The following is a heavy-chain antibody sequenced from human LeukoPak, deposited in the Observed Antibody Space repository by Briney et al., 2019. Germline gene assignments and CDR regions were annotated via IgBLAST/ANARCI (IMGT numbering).Heavy chain of an antibody. CDR2: ISWNSGSI. V-gene: IGHV3-9*01. CDR3: ARDGGDTAMAIPYYFDY. D-gene: IGHD5-18*01. CDR1: GFTFDDYA. J-gene: IGHJ4*02. Sequence: GGSLRLSCAASGFTFDDYAMHWVRQAPGKGLEWVSGISWNSGSIGYADSVKGRFTISRDNAKNSLYLQMNSLRAEDTALYYCARDGGDTAMAIPYYFDYWGQGTLVTVSS.